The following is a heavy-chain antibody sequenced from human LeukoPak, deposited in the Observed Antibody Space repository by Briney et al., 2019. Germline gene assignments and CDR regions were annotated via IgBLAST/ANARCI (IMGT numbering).Heavy chain of an antibody. J-gene: IGHJ4*02. CDR3: ARVESARFAY. D-gene: IGHD6-6*01. Sequence: GASVKVSCKASGGTFSSYAISWVRQALGQGLEWMGGIIPIFGTANYAQKFQGRVTITADKSTSTAYMELSSLRSEDTAVYYCARVESARFAYWGQGTLVTVSS. CDR1: GGTFSSYA. V-gene: IGHV1-69*06. CDR2: IIPIFGTA.